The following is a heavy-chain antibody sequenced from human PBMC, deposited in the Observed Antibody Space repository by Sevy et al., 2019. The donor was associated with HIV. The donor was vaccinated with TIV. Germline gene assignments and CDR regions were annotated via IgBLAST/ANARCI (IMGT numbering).Heavy chain of an antibody. Sequence: LSLTCAASGFTFTTSAIHWVRQAPGKGQDWVAFISYDGTDKYYADSVKGRFTISRDSSKNTLSLQMNSLRAEDTAVYYCARDGITSAWYRGYYFDYWGQGTLVTVSS. J-gene: IGHJ4*02. CDR1: GFTFTTSA. D-gene: IGHD6-19*01. CDR2: ISYDGTDK. V-gene: IGHV3-30*04. CDR3: ARDGITSAWYRGYYFDY.